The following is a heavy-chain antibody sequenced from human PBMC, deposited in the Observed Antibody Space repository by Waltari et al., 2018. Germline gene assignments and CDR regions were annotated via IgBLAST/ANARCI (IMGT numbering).Heavy chain of an antibody. CDR1: GYSFGGYY. J-gene: IGHJ4*02. CDR2: INPTNGVT. D-gene: IGHD3-16*01. Sequence: QVHLVQSGAEVKKSGASAQVSCKASGYSFGGYYLYWGRQAPGQGLEWVGWINPTNGVTNYAQKFQGRVTMTRDTSINSVYMDLSRLRSDDTAVYFCARGLGGSSPFDYWGRGTLVTVSS. CDR3: ARGLGGSSPFDY. V-gene: IGHV1-2*02.